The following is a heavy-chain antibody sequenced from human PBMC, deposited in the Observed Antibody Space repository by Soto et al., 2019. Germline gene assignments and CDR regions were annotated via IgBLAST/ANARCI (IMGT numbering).Heavy chain of an antibody. D-gene: IGHD2-15*01. CDR3: ASHVSCSGGSCHYDSFAI. V-gene: IGHV3-23*01. CDR2: ITADGGT. CDR1: GFTVSSHA. Sequence: GGSLRLSCEGSGFTVSSHAMTWIRQAPGKGPEWVSTITADGGTYYADSVKGRFAMSRDTSESTLYLQMNSLGAEDTAAYYCASHVSCSGGSCHYDSFAIRGQGTMVTVSS. J-gene: IGHJ3*02.